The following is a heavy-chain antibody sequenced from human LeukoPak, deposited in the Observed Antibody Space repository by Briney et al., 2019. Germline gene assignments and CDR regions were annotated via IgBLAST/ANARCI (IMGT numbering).Heavy chain of an antibody. D-gene: IGHD3-10*01. V-gene: IGHV3-7*01. CDR3: AKDLHYGSADY. CDR2: IKKDGSEK. Sequence: GGSLRLSCAASGFTFSSYWMSWVRQAPGKGLEWVANIKKDGSEKYYVDSVKGRFTIFRDNAKNTLYLQMNSLRAEDTALYYCAKDLHYGSADYWGQGTLVTVSS. CDR1: GFTFSSYW. J-gene: IGHJ4*02.